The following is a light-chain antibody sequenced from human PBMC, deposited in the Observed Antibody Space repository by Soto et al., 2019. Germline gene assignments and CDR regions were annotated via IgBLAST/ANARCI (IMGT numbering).Light chain of an antibody. CDR2: EDS. V-gene: IGLV2-23*01. J-gene: IGLJ1*01. CDR1: SSDFGSYNL. Sequence: QSVLTQPASVSGSPGQSITISCTGTSSDFGSYNLVSWYQQHPGKAPKLMIYEDSKRPSGVSNRFSGSKSGNTASLTISGLQAEDDADYYCCSHAGSSTYVFGTGTKVTV. CDR3: CSHAGSSTYV.